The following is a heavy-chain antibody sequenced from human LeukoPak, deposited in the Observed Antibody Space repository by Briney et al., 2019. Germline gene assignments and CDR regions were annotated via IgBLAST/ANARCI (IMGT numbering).Heavy chain of an antibody. CDR2: IYYSGST. CDR3: ARVRFLEWLPNAPFDY. CDR1: GGSISSGGYY. V-gene: IGHV4-31*03. Sequence: PSETLSLTCTVSGGSISSGGYYWSWIRQHPGKGLEWIGYIYYSGSTYYNPSLKSRVTISVDTSKNQFSLKLSSVTAADTAVYYCARVRFLEWLPNAPFDYWGQGSLVTVSS. J-gene: IGHJ4*02. D-gene: IGHD3-3*01.